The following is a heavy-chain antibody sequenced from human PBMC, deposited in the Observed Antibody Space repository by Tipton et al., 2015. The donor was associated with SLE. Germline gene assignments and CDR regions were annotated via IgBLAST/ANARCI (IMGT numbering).Heavy chain of an antibody. D-gene: IGHD1-26*01. J-gene: IGHJ4*02. Sequence: LRLSCAVSGGSISSGGYSWSWIRQPPGKGLEWIGYIYHSGSTYYNPSLKSRVTISVDRSKNQFSLKLSSVTAADTAVYYCARDGSGLGDYFDYWGQGTLVTVSS. V-gene: IGHV4-30-2*01. CDR1: GGSISSGGYS. CDR3: ARDGSGLGDYFDY. CDR2: IYHSGST.